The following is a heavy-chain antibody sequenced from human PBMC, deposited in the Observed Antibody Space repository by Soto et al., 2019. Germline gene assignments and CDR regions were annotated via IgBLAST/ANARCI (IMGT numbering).Heavy chain of an antibody. Sequence: PGGSLRLSCAASGFTFSSYAMHWVRQAPGKGLEWVAVISYDGSNKYYADSVKGRFTISRDNSKNTLYLQMNSLRAEDTAVYYCAKRRSYYDFWSGYYPLFDYWGQGTLVTVSS. CDR1: GFTFSSYA. J-gene: IGHJ4*02. D-gene: IGHD3-3*01. CDR2: ISYDGSNK. CDR3: AKRRSYYDFWSGYYPLFDY. V-gene: IGHV3-30*18.